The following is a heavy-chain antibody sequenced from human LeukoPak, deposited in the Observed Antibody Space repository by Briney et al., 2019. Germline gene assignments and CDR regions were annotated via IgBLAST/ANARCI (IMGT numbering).Heavy chain of an antibody. V-gene: IGHV3-13*01. J-gene: IGHJ4*02. CDR3: AKDCSSTSCYPDY. CDR2: IGTAGDT. Sequence: GGSLRLSCAASGFTFSSYDMHWDRQATGKGLEWVSAIGTAGDTYYPGSVKGRFTISRDNSKNTLYLQMNSLRAEDTAVYYCAKDCSSTSCYPDYWGQGALVTVSS. D-gene: IGHD2-2*01. CDR1: GFTFSSYD.